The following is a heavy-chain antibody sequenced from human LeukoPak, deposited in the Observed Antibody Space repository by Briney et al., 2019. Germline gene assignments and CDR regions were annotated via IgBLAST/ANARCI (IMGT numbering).Heavy chain of an antibody. J-gene: IGHJ3*02. V-gene: IGHV1-18*01. CDR3: ARSLLVVPDASGEHDAFDM. CDR2: IRAYNGDT. Sequence: ASVKVSCKTSGYTFTHYGISWVRQAPGQGLEWVGWIRAYNGDTKYAQSFQDKVTMTTDTSTSTAYMELRSLTSDDTAVYYCARSLLVVPDASGEHDAFDMWGQGTMVTVSS. CDR1: GYTFTHYG. D-gene: IGHD2-8*02.